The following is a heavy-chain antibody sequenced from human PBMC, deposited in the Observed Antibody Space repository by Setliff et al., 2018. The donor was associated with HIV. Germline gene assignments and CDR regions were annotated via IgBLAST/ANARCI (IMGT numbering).Heavy chain of an antibody. CDR3: ATEGPSETPDAFDI. CDR2: IYSGGTT. J-gene: IGHJ3*02. V-gene: IGHV3-66*01. Sequence: GGSLRLSCAASGFTVRSNYMNWVRQAPGKGLEWVSVIYSGGTTYYADSVKGRFTISRDNSKNTLYLQMNSLRAEDTAVYYCATEGPSETPDAFDIWGQGTMVTVSS. CDR1: GFTVRSNY.